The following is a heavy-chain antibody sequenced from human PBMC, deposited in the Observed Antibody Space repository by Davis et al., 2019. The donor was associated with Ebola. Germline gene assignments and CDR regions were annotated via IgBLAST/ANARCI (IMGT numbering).Heavy chain of an antibody. J-gene: IGHJ4*02. CDR3: ATDKENGGYSHAAY. CDR1: GFTFSDYG. CDR2: IRYDGIVS. Sequence: GESLKISCAASGFTFSDYGMHWVRQAPGKGLEWVSFIRYDGIVSYYADSVKGRFTITRDNSKSTVHLLMYNVRTEDTAVYFCATDKENGGYSHAAYWGQGTLVTVSS. V-gene: IGHV3-30*02. D-gene: IGHD1-26*01.